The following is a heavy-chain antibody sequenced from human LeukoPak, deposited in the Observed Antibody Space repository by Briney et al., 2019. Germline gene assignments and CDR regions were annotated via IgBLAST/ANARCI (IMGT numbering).Heavy chain of an antibody. CDR2: ISGDGRGT. V-gene: IGHV3-74*01. CDR3: ASLLTPYHGSGGGGMDV. CDR1: GFTFSTHW. J-gene: IGHJ6*02. D-gene: IGHD3-10*01. Sequence: GGSRRLSCAASGFTFSTHWMYWVRQAPGKELVWVSRISGDGRGTSYADSVKGRFTISRDNAKDTLYLQMTSLRVEDTAVYSCASLLTPYHGSGGGGMDVWGQGTTVTVSS.